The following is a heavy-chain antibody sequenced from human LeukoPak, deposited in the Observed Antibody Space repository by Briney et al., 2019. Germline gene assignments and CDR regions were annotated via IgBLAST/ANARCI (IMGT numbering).Heavy chain of an antibody. CDR2: IYPGDSDT. Sequence: GESLKISCKGSGYSFTSYWIVWVRQMPGKGLEWMGIIYPGDSDTRYSPSFQGQVTISANKSISTAYLQWSSLKASDTAMYYCARLKGVLRFLEWLGDVWGQGTTVTVSS. J-gene: IGHJ6*02. CDR1: GYSFTSYW. V-gene: IGHV5-51*01. CDR3: ARLKGVLRFLEWLGDV. D-gene: IGHD3-3*01.